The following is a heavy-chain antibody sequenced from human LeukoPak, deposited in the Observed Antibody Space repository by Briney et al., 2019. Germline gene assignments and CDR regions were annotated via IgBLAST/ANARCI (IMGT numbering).Heavy chain of an antibody. D-gene: IGHD3-22*01. CDR3: ARVGYDSSGYYSYFDY. CDR2: IIPIFGTG. CDR1: GGTFSSYA. Sequence: GSSVKVSCKASGGTFSSYAISWVRQAPGQGLEWMGRIIPIFGTGNYAQKFQGRVTITTDESTSTAYMELSSLRSEDTAVYYCARVGYDSSGYYSYFDYWGQGTLVTVSS. V-gene: IGHV1-69*05. J-gene: IGHJ4*02.